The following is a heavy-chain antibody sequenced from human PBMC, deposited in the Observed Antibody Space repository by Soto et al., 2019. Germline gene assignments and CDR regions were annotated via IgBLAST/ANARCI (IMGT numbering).Heavy chain of an antibody. CDR3: AKQDDRGALEI. V-gene: IGHV5-51*01. CDR1: GKAFTSFW. CDR2: IYPGDSDT. Sequence: GESLKISCKISGKAFTSFWVVLVRQMPGRGLEWMGNIYPGDSDTRYPPPFQGQVTISADKSTNTAYLQWHSLQASDTALYYCAKQDDRGALEIWGQGTKGTGS. D-gene: IGHD3-22*01. J-gene: IGHJ3*02.